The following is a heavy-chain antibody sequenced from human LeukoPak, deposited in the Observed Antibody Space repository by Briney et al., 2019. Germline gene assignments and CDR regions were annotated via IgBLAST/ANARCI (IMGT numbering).Heavy chain of an antibody. CDR1: GGSISNHY. J-gene: IGHJ6*03. V-gene: IGHV4-59*11. D-gene: IGHD5-24*01. CDR2: IYDSGSI. Sequence: SETLSLTCTVSGGSISNHYWSWIRQPPGKGLEWIGYIYDSGSINYNPSFESRVTISVDTSKNQFSLRLRYVTAADTAVYYCAREMATGGYYYYYMDVWGKGTTVTVSS. CDR3: AREMATGGYYYYYMDV.